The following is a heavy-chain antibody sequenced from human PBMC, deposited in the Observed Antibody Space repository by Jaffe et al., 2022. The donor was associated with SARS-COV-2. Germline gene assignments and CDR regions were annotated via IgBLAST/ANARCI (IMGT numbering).Heavy chain of an antibody. D-gene: IGHD1-26*01. CDR3: ARWSAETEAFDI. CDR1: GYTFTKYA. V-gene: IGHV1-3*01. J-gene: IGHJ3*02. Sequence: QVQLVQSGAEVKKPGASVKVSCKASGYTFTKYAMHWVRQAPGQRLEWMGWINAGNGNTKYSQKLQGRLTITRDTSASTVYMELSSLRSEDTAVYYCARWSAETEAFDIWGQGTMATVSS. CDR2: INAGNGNT.